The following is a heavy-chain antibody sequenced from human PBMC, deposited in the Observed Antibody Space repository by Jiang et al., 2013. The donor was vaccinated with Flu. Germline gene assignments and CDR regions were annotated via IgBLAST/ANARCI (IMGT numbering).Heavy chain of an antibody. V-gene: IGHV1-2*02. Sequence: SGAEVKKPGASVKVSCKASGYTFSDHYMHWVRQTPGQGLEWMGYISPYNGVTNYAREFQGRVTMTRDTSISTAYMELSGLRSDDTALYYCASGVHGNQDTCDIWGQGT. CDR2: ISPYNGVT. D-gene: IGHD4-23*01. CDR3: ASGVHGNQDTCDI. CDR1: GYTFSDHY. J-gene: IGHJ3*02.